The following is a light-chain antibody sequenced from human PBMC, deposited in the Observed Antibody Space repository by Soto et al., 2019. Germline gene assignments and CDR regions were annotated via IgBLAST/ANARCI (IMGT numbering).Light chain of an antibody. CDR3: QQIFSAPLN. V-gene: IGKV1-39*01. Sequence: DIQMTQSPSSLSASVGDSVTITCRASQSITTYLNWYRQKPGKAPKLLIYAASSLQSGVPSRFSGSGSETEFTLSIGSLQPEDFATYFCQQIFSAPLNFGGGTKVDIK. CDR2: AAS. CDR1: QSITTY. J-gene: IGKJ4*01.